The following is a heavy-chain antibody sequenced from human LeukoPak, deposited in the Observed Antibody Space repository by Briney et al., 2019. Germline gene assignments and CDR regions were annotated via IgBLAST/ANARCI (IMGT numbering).Heavy chain of an antibody. CDR2: ISGSGGST. V-gene: IGHV3-23*01. D-gene: IGHD6-19*01. CDR1: GFTFSSYA. CDR3: ARVSIHTYSSGWYDPVYFDY. J-gene: IGHJ4*02. Sequence: GGSLRLSCAASGFTFSSYAMSWVRQAPGKGLEWVSAISGSGGSTYYADSVKGRFTISRDNSKNTLYLQMNSLRAEDTAVYYCARVSIHTYSSGWYDPVYFDYWGQGTLVTVSS.